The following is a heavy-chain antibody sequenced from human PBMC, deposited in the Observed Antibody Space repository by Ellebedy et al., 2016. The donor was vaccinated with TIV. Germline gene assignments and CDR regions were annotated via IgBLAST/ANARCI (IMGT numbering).Heavy chain of an antibody. V-gene: IGHV1-8*01. D-gene: IGHD3-22*01. CDR3: ARDKLDYYYESSGYYGDAFDI. CDR2: MNPNSGNT. J-gene: IGHJ3*02. CDR1: GYNFTSYD. Sequence: AASVKVSCKASGYNFTSYDINWVRQATGQGLEWMGWMNPNSGNTGYAQKFQGRVTITADKSTSTAYMELSSLRSEDTAVYYCARDKLDYYYESSGYYGDAFDIWGQGTMVTVSS.